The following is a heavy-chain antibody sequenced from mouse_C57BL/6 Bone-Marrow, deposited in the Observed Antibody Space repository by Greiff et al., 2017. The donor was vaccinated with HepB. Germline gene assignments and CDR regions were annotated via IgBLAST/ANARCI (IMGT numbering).Heavy chain of an antibody. Sequence: EVQLVESGGGLVQPGGSLKLSCAASGFTFSDYYMYWVRQTPEKRLEWVAYISNGGGSTYYPDTVKGRFTISRDNAKNTLYLQMSRLKSEDTAMYYCARLGLPYYFDYWGQGTTLTVSS. CDR1: GFTFSDYY. J-gene: IGHJ2*01. CDR2: ISNGGGST. CDR3: ARLGLPYYFDY. V-gene: IGHV5-12*01. D-gene: IGHD3-1*01.